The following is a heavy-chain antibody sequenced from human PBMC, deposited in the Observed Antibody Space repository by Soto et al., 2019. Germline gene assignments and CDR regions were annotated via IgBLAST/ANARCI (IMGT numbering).Heavy chain of an antibody. CDR2: IIPIFGTA. D-gene: IGHD6-6*01. CDR1: GGTFSSYA. J-gene: IGHJ4*02. CDR3: ARDVSEYSRSSGPDY. Sequence: SVKVSCKASGGTFSSYAISWVRQAPGQGLEWMGGIIPIFGTANYAQKFQGRVTITADESTSTAYMELSSLRSEDTAVYYCARDVSEYSRSSGPDYWGQGTLVTVSS. V-gene: IGHV1-69*13.